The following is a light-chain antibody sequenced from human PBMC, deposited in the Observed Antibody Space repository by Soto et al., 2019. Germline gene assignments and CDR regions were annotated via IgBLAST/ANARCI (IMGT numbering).Light chain of an antibody. Sequence: EIVLTQSPGTLSLSPGERATLSCRASQSVSGSYLAWYQQKPGQSPRLLIYGSSDSATGIPDRFSGSGSGTDFTLTISILEPEDFAVYYCQQYGSSPPYTFGQGTKLEIK. CDR2: GSS. J-gene: IGKJ2*01. V-gene: IGKV3-20*01. CDR1: QSVSGSY. CDR3: QQYGSSPPYT.